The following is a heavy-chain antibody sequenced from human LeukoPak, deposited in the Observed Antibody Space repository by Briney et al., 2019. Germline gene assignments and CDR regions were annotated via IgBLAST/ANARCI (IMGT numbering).Heavy chain of an antibody. V-gene: IGHV3-53*01. Sequence: GGSLRLSCAASGFTVSSNYMSWVRQAPGKGLEWVSIIYSGGRTDYADSVKGRFTVSRDNSKNTLYLQMNSLRAEDTAVYYCARAYSGYYCYMDVWGKGTTVTVSS. CDR1: GFTVSSNY. CDR2: IYSGGRT. J-gene: IGHJ6*03. CDR3: ARAYSGYYCYMDV. D-gene: IGHD3-10*01.